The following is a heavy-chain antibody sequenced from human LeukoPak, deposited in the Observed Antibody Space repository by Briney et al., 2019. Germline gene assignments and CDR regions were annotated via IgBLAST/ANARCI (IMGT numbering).Heavy chain of an antibody. CDR1: GFTFSSYS. J-gene: IGHJ3*02. CDR3: ARYGDTGAFDI. CDR2: ISSSSSYI. Sequence: GGSLRLSCAASGFTFSSYSMNWVRQAPGKGLEWVSSISSSSSYIYYADSVKGRFTISRDNAKKSLYLQMNSLRAEDTAVYYCARYGDTGAFDIWGQGTMVTVSS. V-gene: IGHV3-21*01. D-gene: IGHD5-18*01.